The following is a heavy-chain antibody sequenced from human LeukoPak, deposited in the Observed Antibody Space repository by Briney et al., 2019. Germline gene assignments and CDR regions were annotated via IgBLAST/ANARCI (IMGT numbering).Heavy chain of an antibody. CDR1: GFTFSSYS. J-gene: IGHJ4*02. CDR3: IVFAVTGTLGFDY. D-gene: IGHD6-19*01. Sequence: GGSLRLSCAASGFTFSSYSMNWVRQAPGKGLEWVSYISSSSSTIYYADSVKGRFTISRDNAKNSLYLQMNSLRAEDTAVYYCIVFAVTGTLGFDYWGQGTLVTVSS. CDR2: ISSSSSTI. V-gene: IGHV3-48*01.